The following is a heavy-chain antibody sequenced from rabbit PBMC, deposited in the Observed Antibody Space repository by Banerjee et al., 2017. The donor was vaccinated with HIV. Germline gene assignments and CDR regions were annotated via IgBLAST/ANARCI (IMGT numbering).Heavy chain of an antibody. CDR2: ISTGDGST. CDR3: ARGGAGSAYYGMDL. Sequence: QLEESGGGLVKPGASLTLTCKASGFSLSGGYDMCWVRQAPGKGLEWIGYISTGDGSTDYASWVNGRFSLSRENTQNTVSLQLNSLTAADTATYFCARGGAGSAYYGMDLWGPGTLVTVS. J-gene: IGHJ6*01. V-gene: IGHV1S7*01. D-gene: IGHD4-2*01. CDR1: GFSLSGGYD.